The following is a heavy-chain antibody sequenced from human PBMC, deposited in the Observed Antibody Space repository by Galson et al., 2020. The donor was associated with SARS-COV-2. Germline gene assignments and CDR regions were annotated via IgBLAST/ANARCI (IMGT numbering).Heavy chain of an antibody. CDR3: AKGTLYYYNSGSYRFDS. Sequence: ASVKVSCKASGYSFTAYYMHWVRQAPAQGLEWMGWINPNSGSTSYAQNFQDRVTMTRDTSISTAYMELSRLRSDDMAVYYCAKGTLYYYNSGSYRFDSWCQGTLVTVSS. CDR1: GYSFTAYY. V-gene: IGHV1-2*02. D-gene: IGHD3-10*01. J-gene: IGHJ4*02. CDR2: INPNSGST.